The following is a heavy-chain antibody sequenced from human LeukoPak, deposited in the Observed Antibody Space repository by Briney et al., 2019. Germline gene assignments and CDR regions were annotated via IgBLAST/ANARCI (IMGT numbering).Heavy chain of an antibody. Sequence: GGSLRLSRAASGFTFSSYWMSWVRQAPGKGLEWVANIKEDGSEKFYVDSVKGRFTISRDNSQNTLYLQMNSLRAEDTALYYCAKDLGGSTDYWGQGTLVTVSS. CDR3: AKDLGGSTDY. J-gene: IGHJ4*02. CDR2: IKEDGSEK. CDR1: GFTFSSYW. D-gene: IGHD5-12*01. V-gene: IGHV3-7*05.